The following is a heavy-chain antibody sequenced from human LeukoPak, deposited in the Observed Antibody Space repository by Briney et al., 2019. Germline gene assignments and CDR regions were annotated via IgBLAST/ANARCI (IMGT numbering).Heavy chain of an antibody. Sequence: GGSLRLSCAVSGFTFNTDGLHWVRQAPGKGLEWLAFISKEGNDDYYANSVKGRFTISRDNSKKTLYLQMNSLRDEDTAVYYCAKLPTSYGDYGWDYWGQGTLVIVSS. D-gene: IGHD4-17*01. J-gene: IGHJ4*02. CDR3: AKLPTSYGDYGWDY. V-gene: IGHV3-30*18. CDR1: GFTFNTDG. CDR2: ISKEGNDD.